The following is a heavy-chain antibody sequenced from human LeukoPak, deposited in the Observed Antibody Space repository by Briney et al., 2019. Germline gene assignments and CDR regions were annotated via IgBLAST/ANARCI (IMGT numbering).Heavy chain of an antibody. J-gene: IGHJ4*02. CDR1: GFTFSNYM. V-gene: IGHV3-74*01. Sequence: GGSLRLSCAASGFTFSNYMMHWVRQAPGKGLVWVSRIKSDGITITYADAVKGRFTISRDNAKNTLYLQMNSLRAEDTAVYYCLRDLNWSLDQWGQGTLVTVSS. D-gene: IGHD1-20*01. CDR2: IKSDGITI. CDR3: LRDLNWSLDQ.